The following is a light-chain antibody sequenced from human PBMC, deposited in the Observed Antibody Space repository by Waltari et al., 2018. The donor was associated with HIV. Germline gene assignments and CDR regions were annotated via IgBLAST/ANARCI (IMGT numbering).Light chain of an antibody. CDR2: SNK. CDR1: SSNIGSNT. CDR3: AAWDDSLNGWV. Sequence: QSVLTQPPSASGTPGQRVTISCSGSSSNIGSNTVNWYQQHPGTAPKLLIYSNKQRPSGVPDRVSGSKSGTSASLAISGLQSEDEADYYCAAWDDSLNGWVFGGGTKLTVL. V-gene: IGLV1-44*01. J-gene: IGLJ3*02.